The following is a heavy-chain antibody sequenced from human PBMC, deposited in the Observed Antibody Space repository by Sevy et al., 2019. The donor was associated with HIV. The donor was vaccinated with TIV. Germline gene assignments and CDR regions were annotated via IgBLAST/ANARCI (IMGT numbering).Heavy chain of an antibody. CDR1: GFTFSSYS. CDR3: ARTREVVVVAATPDSLDI. J-gene: IGHJ3*02. V-gene: IGHV3-21*01. D-gene: IGHD2-15*01. Sequence: GGSLRLSCAASGFTFSSYSMNWVRQAPGKGLEWVSSISSSSSYIYYADSVKGRFTISRDNAKNSLYLQMNSLRAEDTAVYYCARTREVVVVAATPDSLDIWGQGTMVTVSS. CDR2: ISSSSSYI.